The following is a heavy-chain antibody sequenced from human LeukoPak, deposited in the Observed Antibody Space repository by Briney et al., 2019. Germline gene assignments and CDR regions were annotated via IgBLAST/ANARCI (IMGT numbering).Heavy chain of an antibody. CDR2: IYYSGST. CDR3: ASDREVEQLATYYFDY. CDR1: GGSISSSSYY. Sequence: PSETLSLTCTVSGGSISSSSYYWGWIRQPPGKGLEWIGSIYYSGSTYYNPSLKSRVTISVDTSKNQFSLKLSSVTAADTAVYYCASDREVEQLATYYFDYWGQETLVTVSS. V-gene: IGHV4-39*07. D-gene: IGHD6-6*01. J-gene: IGHJ4*02.